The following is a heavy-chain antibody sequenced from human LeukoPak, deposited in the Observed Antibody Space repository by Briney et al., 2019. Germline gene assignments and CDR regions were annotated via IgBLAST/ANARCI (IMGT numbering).Heavy chain of an antibody. CDR3: ARAFPPLRTSAAGDY. D-gene: IGHD6-25*01. CDR2: ISGSSSHR. J-gene: IGHJ4*02. CDR1: GFTFSSFT. Sequence: GGSLRLSCASSGFTFSSFTMNWVRQAPGKGLEWVSPISGSSSHRYYADSAKGRFTISRDNAKNSLYLQMNSLRAEDTAVYYCARAFPPLRTSAAGDYWGQGTLVTVSS. V-gene: IGHV3-21*06.